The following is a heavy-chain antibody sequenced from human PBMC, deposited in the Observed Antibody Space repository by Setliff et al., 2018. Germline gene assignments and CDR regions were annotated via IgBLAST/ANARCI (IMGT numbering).Heavy chain of an antibody. CDR3: ARGFDVCGGGACYTDGPYYFDY. CDR2: INHSGST. CDR1: GESFSGHY. V-gene: IGHV4-34*01. Sequence: SETLSLTCAVYGESFSGHYWSWIRQLPGKGLEWIGEINHSGSTNYNPSLKSRVTISVDTSKNQFSLKLSSVAAADTAVYYCARGFDVCGGGACYTDGPYYFDYWGLRLSWSPSPQ. J-gene: IGHJ4*02. D-gene: IGHD2-21*02.